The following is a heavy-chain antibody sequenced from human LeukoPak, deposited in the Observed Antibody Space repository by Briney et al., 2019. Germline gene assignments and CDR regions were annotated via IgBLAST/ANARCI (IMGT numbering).Heavy chain of an antibody. V-gene: IGHV4-59*08. CDR1: GGSISGYY. Sequence: SETLSLTCTVSGGSISGYYWSWIRQPPGKGLEWIGYIYYSGSTNYNPSLKSRVTISVDTSKNQFSLKLSSVTAADTAVYYCARDHDSSGPWGQGTLVTVSS. CDR3: ARDHDSSGP. J-gene: IGHJ5*02. D-gene: IGHD3-22*01. CDR2: IYYSGST.